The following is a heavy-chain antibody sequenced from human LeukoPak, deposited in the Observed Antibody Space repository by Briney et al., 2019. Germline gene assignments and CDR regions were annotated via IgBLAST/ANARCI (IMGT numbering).Heavy chain of an antibody. Sequence: PPETLPLTCTVSGDSISSSSYYWGWIRQSPGKGLEWIGSIYSSGSASYNPSLRSLFTMSVDSSKNHFSLGLTSVTAADTAVYYCARHLGCRSSACPYDGFDIWGQGTMVTVSS. CDR1: GDSISSSSYY. V-gene: IGHV4-39*01. D-gene: IGHD2-2*01. J-gene: IGHJ3*02. CDR2: IYSSGSA. CDR3: ARHLGCRSSACPYDGFDI.